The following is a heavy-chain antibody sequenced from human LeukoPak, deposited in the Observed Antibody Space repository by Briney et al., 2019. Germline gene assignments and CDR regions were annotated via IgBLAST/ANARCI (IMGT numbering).Heavy chain of an antibody. CDR1: GFTFSSYS. J-gene: IGHJ4*02. CDR2: TYSGGRT. CDR3: ANMIWFGELLFDY. V-gene: IGHV3-66*01. D-gene: IGHD3-10*01. Sequence: GGSLRLSCAASGFTFSSYSMNWVRQAPGKGLEWVSVTYSGGRTYYADSVKGRFTISSDNSKNTLYLQMNSLRADDTAVYYCANMIWFGELLFDYWGQGTLVTVSS.